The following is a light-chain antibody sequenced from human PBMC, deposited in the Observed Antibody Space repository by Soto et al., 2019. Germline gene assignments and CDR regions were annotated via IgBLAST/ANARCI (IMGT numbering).Light chain of an antibody. V-gene: IGKV3-11*01. CDR1: QSVNNQ. CDR2: DAS. J-gene: IGKJ4*01. Sequence: EMVVAQAAGTLSLSPGETATLSCRASQSVNNQLAWYQQKPGQAPRLLIYDASTRATGIPARISGSGSGADFTLTISSLEPEDFAVYYCQHRRNWPLTFGGGTKVDIK. CDR3: QHRRNWPLT.